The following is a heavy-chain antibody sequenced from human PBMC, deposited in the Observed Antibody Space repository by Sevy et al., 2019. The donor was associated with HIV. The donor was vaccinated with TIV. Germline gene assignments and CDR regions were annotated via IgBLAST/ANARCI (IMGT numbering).Heavy chain of an antibody. V-gene: IGHV3-49*04. Sequence: GGSLRLSCTASGFTFGDYCMSWVRQAPGKGLEWVAFLKSDVYGGTVDHAASVRGRFVISRDDSKTIAYLQMNDLKTEDTGVYYCTRCKAVQSIFDYWGQGALVTGSS. CDR3: TRCKAVQSIFDY. CDR1: GFTFGDYC. J-gene: IGHJ4*02. CDR2: LKSDVYGGTV. D-gene: IGHD6-19*01.